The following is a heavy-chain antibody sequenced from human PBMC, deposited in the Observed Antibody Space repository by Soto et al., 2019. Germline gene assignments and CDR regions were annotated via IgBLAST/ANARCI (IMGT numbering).Heavy chain of an antibody. J-gene: IGHJ6*02. CDR3: ARAVQFSMDV. CDR2: IWCDGSNK. Sequence: QVQLVESGGGVVQPGRSLRFSCAASGFTFSSYGMHWVRQAPGKGLEWVAVIWCDGSNKYYADSVKGRFTISRANSKNTFYLQIISLIAADTAVFYCARAVQFSMDVLAQGTTVTVSS. V-gene: IGHV3-33*01. D-gene: IGHD3-3*01. CDR1: GFTFSSYG.